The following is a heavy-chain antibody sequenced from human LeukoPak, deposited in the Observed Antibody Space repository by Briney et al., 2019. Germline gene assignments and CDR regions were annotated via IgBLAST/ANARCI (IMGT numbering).Heavy chain of an antibody. Sequence: SQTLSLTCTVSGASIGSTTYYWSWIRQPAGKGLEWIGRVYTSGSTKYNPSLKSRVTISLDTSQTQFSLRLRSVTAADPAVYYWASGDSPSFEYGDYGRRLYYYTMDVWGQGTTVTVSS. CDR2: VYTSGST. V-gene: IGHV4-61*02. CDR3: ASGDSPSFEYGDYGRRLYYYTMDV. CDR1: GASIGSTTYY. J-gene: IGHJ6*02. D-gene: IGHD4-17*01.